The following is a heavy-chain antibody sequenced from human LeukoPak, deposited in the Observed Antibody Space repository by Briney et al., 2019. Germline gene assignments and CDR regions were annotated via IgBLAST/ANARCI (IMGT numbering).Heavy chain of an antibody. D-gene: IGHD3-3*02. Sequence: GGSLRLSCAASGFTFSSYGMHWVRQAPGKGLEWVSAISNSYGNTYYADSVKGRFTISRDDSKDTLYLQMNSLRAEDTAVYYCAKSLSRLWTFDYWGQGTLVTVSS. V-gene: IGHV3-23*01. CDR1: GFTFSSYG. J-gene: IGHJ4*02. CDR3: AKSLSRLWTFDY. CDR2: ISNSYGNT.